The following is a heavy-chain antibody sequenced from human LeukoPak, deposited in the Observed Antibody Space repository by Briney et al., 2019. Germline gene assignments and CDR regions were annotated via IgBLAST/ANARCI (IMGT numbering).Heavy chain of an antibody. J-gene: IGHJ4*02. V-gene: IGHV4-59*01. Sequence: PSETLSLTCTVSGGFSSSYYWSWIRQPPGKGLEWIGYIYYSGSTNYNPSLKSRVTISVDTSKNQFSLKLSSVTAADTAVYYCAREDDSSGYYFDYWGQGTLVTVSS. CDR1: GGFSSSYY. CDR2: IYYSGST. CDR3: AREDDSSGYYFDY. D-gene: IGHD3-22*01.